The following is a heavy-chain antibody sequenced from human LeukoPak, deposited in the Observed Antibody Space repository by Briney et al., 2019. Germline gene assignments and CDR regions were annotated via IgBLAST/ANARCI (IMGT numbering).Heavy chain of an antibody. CDR1: GGSISSGSYY. CDR2: IYTSGST. CDR3: ARDLGGYELDY. J-gene: IGHJ4*02. D-gene: IGHD5-12*01. Sequence: PSQTLSLTCTVSGGSISSGSYYWSWIRQPAGKGREWIGRIYTSGSTNYNPSLKSRVTISVDTSKNQFSLKRSSVTAADTAVYYCARDLGGYELDYWGQGTLVTVSS. V-gene: IGHV4-61*02.